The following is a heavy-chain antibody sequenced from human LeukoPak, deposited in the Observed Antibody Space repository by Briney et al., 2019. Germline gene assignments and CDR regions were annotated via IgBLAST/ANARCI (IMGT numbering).Heavy chain of an antibody. CDR1: GYTFTSYG. CDR3: ARVYHEYYDYVWGSYHVDY. CDR2: ISAYNGNT. J-gene: IGHJ4*02. D-gene: IGHD3-16*02. V-gene: IGHV1-18*01. Sequence: ASVKVSCKASGYTFTSYGISWVRQAPGQGLEWMGWISAYNGNTNYAQKLQGRVTMTTDTSTSTAYMELRSLRSDDTAVYYCARVYHEYYDYVWGSYHVDYWGQGTLVTVSS.